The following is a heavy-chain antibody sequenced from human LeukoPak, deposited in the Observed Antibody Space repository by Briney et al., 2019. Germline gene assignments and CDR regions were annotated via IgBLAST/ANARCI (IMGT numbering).Heavy chain of an antibody. Sequence: GGSLRLSCAASGFTFSSYSMNWVRQAPGKGLEWVSSISSSSSYIYYADSVKGRFTISRDNAKNSLYLQMNSLRAEDTAVYYCARISRQVVADFWGQGTLVTVSS. V-gene: IGHV3-21*01. D-gene: IGHD2-15*01. CDR3: ARISRQVVADF. CDR2: ISSSSSYI. J-gene: IGHJ4*02. CDR1: GFTFSSYS.